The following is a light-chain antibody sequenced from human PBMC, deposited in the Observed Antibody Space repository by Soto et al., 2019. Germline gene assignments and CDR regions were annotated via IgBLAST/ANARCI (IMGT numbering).Light chain of an antibody. V-gene: IGKV1-5*01. CDR2: DAS. CDR3: QQYNTYPET. J-gene: IGKJ1*01. CDR1: QSISSW. Sequence: DIQMTHYPSTLSASVLYIVTITFRASQSISSWLASYQQKAGKAPKLLIYDASTLESGVPSRFSGSGSGTEFTLTITSLQPDDFATYYCQQYNTYPETFGQGTKVDIK.